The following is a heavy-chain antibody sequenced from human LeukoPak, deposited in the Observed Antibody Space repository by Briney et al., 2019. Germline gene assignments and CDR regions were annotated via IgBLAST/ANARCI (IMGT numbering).Heavy chain of an antibody. V-gene: IGHV4-59*04. CDR1: GGSISSYY. D-gene: IGHD3-3*01. J-gene: IGHJ4*02. CDR3: ARQNYDFWSGYSPYYFDY. Sequence: SETLSLTCTVSGGSISSYYWSWIRQPPGKGLEWIGYIYYSGSTYYNPSLKSRVTISVDTSKNQFSLKLSSVTAADTAVYYCARQNYDFWSGYSPYYFDYWGQGTLVTVSS. CDR2: IYYSGST.